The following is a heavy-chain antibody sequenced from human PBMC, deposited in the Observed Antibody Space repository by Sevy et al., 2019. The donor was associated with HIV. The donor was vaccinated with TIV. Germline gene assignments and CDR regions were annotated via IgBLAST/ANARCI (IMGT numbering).Heavy chain of an antibody. CDR3: ARDCSSTSCRWGLDV. V-gene: IGHV3-7*03. J-gene: IGHJ6*02. D-gene: IGHD2-2*01. CDR1: GFSFNMYW. CDR2: ITRDGSEK. Sequence: GGSLRLSCTASGFSFNMYWMSWVRQAPGQGLEWVANITRDGSEKYYVDSVRGRFTISRDNAKNSLYLQMNSLRAEDTAVCYCARDCSSTSCRWGLDVWGQGTTVTVSS.